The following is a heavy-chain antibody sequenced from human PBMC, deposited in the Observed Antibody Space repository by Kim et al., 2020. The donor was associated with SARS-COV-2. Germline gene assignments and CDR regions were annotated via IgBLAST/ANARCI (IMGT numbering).Heavy chain of an antibody. V-gene: IGHV4-34*01. CDR3: ARRVLVRGVRYYYYGMDV. CDR2: INHSGST. D-gene: IGHD3-10*01. J-gene: IGHJ6*02. CDR1: GGSFSGYY. Sequence: SETLSLTCAVYGGSFSGYYWSWIRQPPGKGLEWIGEINHSGSTNYNPSLKSRVTISVDTSKNQFSLKLSSVTAADTAVYYCARRVLVRGVRYYYYGMDVWGQGTTVTVSS.